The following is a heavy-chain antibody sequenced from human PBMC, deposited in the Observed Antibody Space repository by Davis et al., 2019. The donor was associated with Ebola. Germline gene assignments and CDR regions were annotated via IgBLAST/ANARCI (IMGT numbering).Heavy chain of an antibody. CDR1: GFTFSSYG. J-gene: IGHJ4*02. D-gene: IGHD5-24*01. CDR3: ACRWLPTDY. CDR2: ISYDGSNK. V-gene: IGHV3-30*03. Sequence: GESLKISCAASGFTFSSYGMHWVRQAPGKGLEWVAVISYDGSNKYYADSVKGRFTISRDNSKNTLYLQMNSLRAEDTAVYYCACRWLPTDYWGQGTLVTVSS.